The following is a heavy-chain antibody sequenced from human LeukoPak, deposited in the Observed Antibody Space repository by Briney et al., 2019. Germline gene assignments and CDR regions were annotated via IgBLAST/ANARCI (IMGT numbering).Heavy chain of an antibody. V-gene: IGHV4-59*01. D-gene: IGHD3-22*01. CDR1: GDSIINYY. CDR2: ISDSGST. Sequence: SETLSLACTVSGDSIINYYWNWIRQPPGKGLEWIGYISDSGSTNYNPSLMSRVTISVDTSKNQFSLKLNSVTAADTAVYYCARQAYDSIGFYDYWGQEPWSPSPQ. J-gene: IGHJ4*01. CDR3: ARQAYDSIGFYDY.